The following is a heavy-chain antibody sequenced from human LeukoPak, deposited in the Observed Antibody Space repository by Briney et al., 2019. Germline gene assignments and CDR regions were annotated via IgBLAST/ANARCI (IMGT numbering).Heavy chain of an antibody. J-gene: IGHJ4*02. Sequence: SETLSLTCTVSGGSISSSSYYWGWIRQPPGKGLEWIGSIYYSGSTYYNPSLKSRVTISVDTSKNQFSLKLSSVTAADTAVYYCVTQLQGVDYWGQGTLVTVSS. CDR1: GGSISSSSYY. CDR2: IYYSGST. D-gene: IGHD2-2*01. V-gene: IGHV4-39*01. CDR3: VTQLQGVDY.